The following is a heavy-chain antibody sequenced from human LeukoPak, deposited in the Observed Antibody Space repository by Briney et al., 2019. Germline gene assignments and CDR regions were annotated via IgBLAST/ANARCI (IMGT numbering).Heavy chain of an antibody. D-gene: IGHD2-15*01. CDR1: GFTFDDYT. J-gene: IGHJ4*02. Sequence: GGSLRLSCAASGFTFDDYTMHWVRQAPGKGLEWVSLISWDGGSTYYADSVKGRFTISRDNSKNTLYLQMNSLRAEDTAVYYCARALAGFGYCSGGSCYVFVYWGQGTLVTVSS. CDR2: ISWDGGST. CDR3: ARALAGFGYCSGGSCYVFVY. V-gene: IGHV3-43*01.